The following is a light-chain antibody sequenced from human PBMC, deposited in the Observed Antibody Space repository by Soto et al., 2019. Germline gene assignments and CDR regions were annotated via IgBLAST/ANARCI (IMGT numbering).Light chain of an antibody. V-gene: IGLV2-14*01. Sequence: QSVLTQPASVSGSPGQSITISCTGTSSDVGGYNYVSWYQQHPGKAPKLMIYEVSNRPSGVSNRFSGSKSGNTASLTISGLQAEDEADYYCSSYTSSSHVVFGGGTKL. CDR3: SSYTSSSHVV. CDR2: EVS. J-gene: IGLJ2*01. CDR1: SSDVGGYNY.